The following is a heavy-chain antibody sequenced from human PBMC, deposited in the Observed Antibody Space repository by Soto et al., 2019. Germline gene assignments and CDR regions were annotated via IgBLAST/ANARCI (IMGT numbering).Heavy chain of an antibody. CDR1: GGTFSSYA. D-gene: IGHD2-2*01. J-gene: IGHJ6*02. Sequence: PSVKVSCKASGGTFSSYAISWVRQAPGQGLEWMGGIIPIFGTANYAQKFQGRVTITADESTSTAYMELSSLRSEDTAVYYCARGDCSSTSCYSYYYYGMDVWGQGTTVTV. CDR3: ARGDCSSTSCYSYYYYGMDV. V-gene: IGHV1-69*13. CDR2: IIPIFGTA.